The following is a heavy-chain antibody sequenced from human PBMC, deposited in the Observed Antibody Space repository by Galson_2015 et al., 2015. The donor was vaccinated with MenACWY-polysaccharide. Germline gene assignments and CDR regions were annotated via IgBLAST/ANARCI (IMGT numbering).Heavy chain of an antibody. V-gene: IGHV6-1*01. J-gene: IGHJ4*02. D-gene: IGHD3-10*01. CDR2: TYYRSKWSI. Sequence: CAISGDSVSSYSAGWDWIRQSPSRGLEWLGRTYYRSKWSIDYAVSVNGRISITPDTSRNQFSLQLSSVTAADTAVYYCARGRRGEGTDYWGQGTLVTVSS. CDR3: ARGRRGEGTDY. CDR1: GDSVSSYSAG.